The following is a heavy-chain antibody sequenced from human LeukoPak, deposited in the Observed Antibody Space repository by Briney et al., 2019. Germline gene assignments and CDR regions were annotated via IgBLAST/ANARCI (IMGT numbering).Heavy chain of an antibody. J-gene: IGHJ3*02. CDR1: GGSISSYY. Sequence: PSETLSLTCTVSGGSISSYYWSWIRQPPGKGLEWIGYIYYSGSTNYNPSLKSRVTISVDTSKNQFSLKLSSVTAADTAVYYCARSYGSIAARPGAFDIWGQGTMVTVSS. CDR2: IYYSGST. V-gene: IGHV4-59*08. D-gene: IGHD6-6*01. CDR3: ARSYGSIAARPGAFDI.